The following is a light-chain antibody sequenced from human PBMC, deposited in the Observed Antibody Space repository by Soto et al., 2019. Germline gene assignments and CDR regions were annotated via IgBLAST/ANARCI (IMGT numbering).Light chain of an antibody. CDR2: QES. Sequence: DIPMTQSPSTLSASVGDRVTITCRAXXXXXXXLVCYKQNPGKYHKVLIYQESNLECCVTSRFSGNVSGTEFTITISSRQPDDFATYYCQQYNAYPLTFGGGTTVEIK. J-gene: IGKJ4*01. CDR1: XXXXXX. V-gene: IGKV1-5*03. CDR3: QQYNAYPLT.